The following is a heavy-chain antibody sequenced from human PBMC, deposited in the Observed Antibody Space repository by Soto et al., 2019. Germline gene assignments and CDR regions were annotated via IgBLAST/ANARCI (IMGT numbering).Heavy chain of an antibody. CDR2: INPSGGST. J-gene: IGHJ6*02. D-gene: IGHD3-3*01. CDR1: GYTFTSYY. CDR3: ARGYDFWSGYSPIYYYYGMDV. Sequence: GASVKVSCKASGYTFTSYYMHWVRQAPGQGLEWMGIINPSGGSTSYAQKFQGRVTMTRDTSTSTVYMELSSLRSEDTAVYYCARGYDFWSGYSPIYYYYGMDVWGQGTTVTVSS. V-gene: IGHV1-46*01.